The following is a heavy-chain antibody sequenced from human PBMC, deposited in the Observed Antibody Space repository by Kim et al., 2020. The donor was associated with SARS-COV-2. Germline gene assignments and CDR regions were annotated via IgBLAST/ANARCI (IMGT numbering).Heavy chain of an antibody. Sequence: AQKFHGRVTITADNSTSTAYMELSSLRSEDTAVYYCASSHYDSSGYYGYWGQGTLVTVSS. CDR3: ASSHYDSSGYYGY. V-gene: IGHV1-69*02. D-gene: IGHD3-22*01. J-gene: IGHJ4*02.